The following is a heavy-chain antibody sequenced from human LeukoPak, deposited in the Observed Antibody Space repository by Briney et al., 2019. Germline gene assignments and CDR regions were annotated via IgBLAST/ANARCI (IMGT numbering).Heavy chain of an antibody. CDR2: IYYSGST. V-gene: IGHV4-61*01. D-gene: IGHD3-3*01. Sequence: PSETLSLTCTVSGGSVSSGSYYWSWVRQPPGKGLEWIGYIYYSGSTNYNPSLKSRVTISVDTSKNQFSLKLSSVTAADTAVYYCARGRYDFWSGYYTPYYYYGMDVWGQGTTVTVSS. CDR1: GGSVSSGSYY. J-gene: IGHJ6*02. CDR3: ARGRYDFWSGYYTPYYYYGMDV.